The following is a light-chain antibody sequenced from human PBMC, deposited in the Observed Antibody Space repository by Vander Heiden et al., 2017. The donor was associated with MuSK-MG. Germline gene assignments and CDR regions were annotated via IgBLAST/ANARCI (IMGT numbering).Light chain of an antibody. CDR1: QDINNY. J-gene: IGKJ5*01. CDR3: QQYDNLPLT. V-gene: IGKV1-33*01. CDR2: DVS. Sequence: DIQMTQSPSSLSASVGDRVTITCQASQDINNYLNWFQQKPGKAPKLLIYDVSHLETGVPSRFSGGGSGTDFTFTISSLQPEDIATYYCQQYDNLPLTFGQGTRLEIK.